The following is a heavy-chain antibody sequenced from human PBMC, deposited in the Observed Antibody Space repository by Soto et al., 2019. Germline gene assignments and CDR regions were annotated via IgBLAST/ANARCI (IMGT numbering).Heavy chain of an antibody. CDR2: INHSGST. V-gene: IGHV4-34*01. D-gene: IGHD6-6*01. J-gene: IGHJ6*02. Sequence: SETLSLTCAVYGGPFSGYYWSWIRQPPGKGPEWIGEINHSGSTNYNPSLKSRVTISVDTSKNQFSLKLSSVTAADTAVYYCARGDHKGSSSHYYYYGMDVWGQGTTVTVSS. CDR1: GGPFSGYY. CDR3: ARGDHKGSSSHYYYYGMDV.